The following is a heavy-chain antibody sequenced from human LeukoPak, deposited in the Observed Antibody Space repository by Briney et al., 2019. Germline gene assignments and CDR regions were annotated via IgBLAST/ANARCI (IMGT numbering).Heavy chain of an antibody. CDR2: IYYSGST. CDR3: ASYSYYYDSSGYFDH. CDR1: DGSISSYY. V-gene: IGHV4-59*01. Sequence: PSETLSLTCTVSDGSISSYYWSWIRQPPGKGLEWIGYIYYSGSTNYNPSLKSRVTISVDTSKNQFSLKLSSVTAADTAVYYCASYSYYYDSSGYFDHWGQGTLVTVSS. D-gene: IGHD3-22*01. J-gene: IGHJ4*02.